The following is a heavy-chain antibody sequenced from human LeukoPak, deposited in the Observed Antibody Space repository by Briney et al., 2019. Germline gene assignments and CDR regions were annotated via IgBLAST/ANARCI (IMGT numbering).Heavy chain of an antibody. CDR1: GFTFSSYA. CDR2: ISYDGSNK. CDR3: AKHPYCSSTSCYFDY. J-gene: IGHJ4*02. Sequence: GRSLRLSCAASGFTFSSYAMHWVRQAPGKGLEWVAVISYDGSNKYYADSVKGRFTISRDNSKNTLYLQMNSLRAEDTAVYYCAKHPYCSSTSCYFDYWGQGTLVTVSS. V-gene: IGHV3-30-3*02. D-gene: IGHD2-2*01.